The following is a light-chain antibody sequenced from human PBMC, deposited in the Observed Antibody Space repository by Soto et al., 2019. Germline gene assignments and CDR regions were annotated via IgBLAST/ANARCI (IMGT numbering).Light chain of an antibody. CDR2: SAS. CDR3: HQRTSWPPT. V-gene: IGKV3-11*01. CDR1: QSVRKD. J-gene: IGKJ4*01. Sequence: EIVLTQSPATLSLSPGERATLSCRASQSVRKDLVWYHQKPGQAPRVLIYSASNRATGIPARFSGSGSGTDFTLTISSLEPEDFAFYYCHQRTSWPPTFGGGTKVEMK.